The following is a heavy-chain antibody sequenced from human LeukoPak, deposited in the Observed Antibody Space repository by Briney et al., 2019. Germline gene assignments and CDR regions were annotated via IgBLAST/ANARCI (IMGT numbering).Heavy chain of an antibody. CDR2: IVVGSGNT. CDR3: AAEAAYYYDSRDAFDV. CDR1: GFTFTSSA. Sequence: ASVKVSCKASGFTFTSSAVQWVRQARGQRLEWIGWIVVGSGNTNYAQKFQERVTITRDVSTSLVYMELSSLRSEDAAVYYCAAEAAYYYDSRDAFDVWGQGTMVTVSS. J-gene: IGHJ3*01. D-gene: IGHD3-22*01. V-gene: IGHV1-58*01.